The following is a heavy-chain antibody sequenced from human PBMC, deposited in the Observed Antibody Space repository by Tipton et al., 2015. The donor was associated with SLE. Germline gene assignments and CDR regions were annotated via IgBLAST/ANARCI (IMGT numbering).Heavy chain of an antibody. CDR3: ARDRDGYNDY. V-gene: IGHV1-18*04. Sequence: VQLVQSGAEVKKPGASVKVSCKASGYTFSSYGISWVRQAPGQGLEWMGWISDYDGDTNFAQRFQGRVTMTTDTSTSTAYMELRSLRSDDTAVYYCARDRDGYNDYWGQGTLVTVSS. D-gene: IGHD5-24*01. J-gene: IGHJ4*02. CDR2: ISDYDGDT. CDR1: GYTFSSYG.